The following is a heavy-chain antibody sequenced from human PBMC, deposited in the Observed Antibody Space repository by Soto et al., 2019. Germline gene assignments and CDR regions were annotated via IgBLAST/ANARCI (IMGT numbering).Heavy chain of an antibody. CDR1: GFTFSSYG. J-gene: IGHJ6*02. CDR3: ARAAAGTAGMDV. Sequence: QVQLVESGGGVVQPGRSLRLSCAASGFTFSSYGMHWVRQAPGKGLEWVAVIWYDGSNKYYADSVKGRFTISRDNSKNTLYLQMNSLIAEDTAVYYCARAAAGTAGMDVWGQGTTVTVSS. CDR2: IWYDGSNK. V-gene: IGHV3-33*01. D-gene: IGHD6-13*01.